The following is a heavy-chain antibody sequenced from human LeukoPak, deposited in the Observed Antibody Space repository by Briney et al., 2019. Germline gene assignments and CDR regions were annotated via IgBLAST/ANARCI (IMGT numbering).Heavy chain of an antibody. V-gene: IGHV3-23*01. Sequence: PGGSLRLSCAASGFTFSSYAMSWVRQAPGKGLEWVSAISGSGGSTYYADSVKGRFTISRYNSKNTLYLQMNSLRAEDTAVYYCAKHMQLWSNYFDYWGQGTLVTVSS. CDR3: AKHMQLWSNYFDY. CDR2: ISGSGGST. D-gene: IGHD5-18*01. CDR1: GFTFSSYA. J-gene: IGHJ4*02.